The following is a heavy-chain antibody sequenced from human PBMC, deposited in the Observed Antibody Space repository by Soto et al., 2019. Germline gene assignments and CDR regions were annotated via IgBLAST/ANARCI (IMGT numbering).Heavy chain of an antibody. Sequence: SVTLSLTCPVSGGSVSSGHYYLSWLRPPPGKGLEWIGYIYYSGNTNYNPSLKSRVIISVDTSKNLFSLKLTSVTAADTAVDDGARIPVDTSMISWLDPWGQGTLVTFSS. CDR2: IYYSGNT. CDR3: ARIPVDTSMISWLDP. CDR1: GGSVSSGHYY. V-gene: IGHV4-61*01. J-gene: IGHJ5*02. D-gene: IGHD5-18*01.